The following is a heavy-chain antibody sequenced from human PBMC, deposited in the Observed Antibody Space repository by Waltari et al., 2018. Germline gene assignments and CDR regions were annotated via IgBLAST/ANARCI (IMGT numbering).Heavy chain of an antibody. CDR2: INPNSGGT. J-gene: IGHJ4*02. CDR3: ARARSSSWYGFPFDY. V-gene: IGHV1-2*06. D-gene: IGHD6-13*01. CDR1: GYTFTGYY. Sequence: QVQLVQSGAEVKKTGASVKVSCKASGYTFTGYYMHWVRQAPGQGLEWMGRINPNSGGTNYAQKFQGRVTMTRDTSISTAYMELSRLRSDDTAVYYCARARSSSWYGFPFDYWGQGTLVTVSS.